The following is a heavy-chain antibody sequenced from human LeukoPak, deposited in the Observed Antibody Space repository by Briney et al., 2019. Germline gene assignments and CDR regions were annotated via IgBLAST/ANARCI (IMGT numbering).Heavy chain of an antibody. V-gene: IGHV3-30*03. CDR2: TAFNGSN. J-gene: IGHJ4*02. D-gene: IGHD2-2*01. Sequence: GGSLRLSCAASGFTFSTYGMHWVRQAPGKGLEWVAVTAFNGSNNDYVTSYANSVKGRFTISRDNSKNTLYLQMNSLRAEDTAVYYCARDRWDIVVVPASRGKEIDYWGQGTLVTVSS. CDR1: GFTFSTYG. CDR3: ARDRWDIVVVPASRGKEIDY.